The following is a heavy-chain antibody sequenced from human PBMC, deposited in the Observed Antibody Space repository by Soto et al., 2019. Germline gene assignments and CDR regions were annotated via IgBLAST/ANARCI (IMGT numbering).Heavy chain of an antibody. J-gene: IGHJ6*03. D-gene: IGHD3-10*01. V-gene: IGHV3-53*04. CDR2: IYSGGST. Sequence: IYSGGSTYYADSVKGRFTISRHNSKNTLYLQMSSLRAEDTAVYYCAREYSTMVRGARAPSYYYSYMDVWGKGTTVTVSS. CDR3: AREYSTMVRGARAPSYYYSYMDV.